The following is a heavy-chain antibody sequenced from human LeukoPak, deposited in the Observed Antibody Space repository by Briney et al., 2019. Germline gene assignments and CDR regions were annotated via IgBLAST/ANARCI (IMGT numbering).Heavy chain of an antibody. Sequence: GGSLRLSCAASGLTFSKSWMTWVRQAPGKGLQWVAHIKEDGGDKYYVDSVKGRFTISRDNDKTSVYLQMNRLRAEDTAVYYCATWSSGWQFDYWGQGTLVSVSS. CDR2: IKEDGGDK. V-gene: IGHV3-7*05. CDR3: ATWSSGWQFDY. J-gene: IGHJ4*02. D-gene: IGHD6-19*01. CDR1: GLTFSKSW.